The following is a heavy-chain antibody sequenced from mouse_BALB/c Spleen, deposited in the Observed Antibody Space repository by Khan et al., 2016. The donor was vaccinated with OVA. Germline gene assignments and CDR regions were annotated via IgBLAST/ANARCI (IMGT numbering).Heavy chain of an antibody. D-gene: IGHD1-1*01. Sequence: EVQLQESGPGLVKPFQSLSLTCTVTGYSITSGYAWNWIRQFPGNKLEWMGYISYSGSTSYNPSLRSRISITRDTSKNQFFLQLNSVTTEDTATYYCARKNYYGYAMDYWGQGTSVTVSS. V-gene: IGHV3-2*02. CDR3: ARKNYYGYAMDY. J-gene: IGHJ4*01. CDR1: GYSITSGYA. CDR2: ISYSGST.